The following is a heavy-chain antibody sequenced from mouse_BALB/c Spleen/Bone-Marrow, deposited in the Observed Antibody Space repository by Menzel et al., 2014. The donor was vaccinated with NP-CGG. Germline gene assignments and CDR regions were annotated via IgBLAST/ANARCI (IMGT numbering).Heavy chain of an antibody. CDR1: GYSFTSYW. CDR2: LQPGKSDT. D-gene: IGHD2-1*01. Sequence: VQLQQSGTVLARPGASVKMSCKASGYSFTSYWMHWVKQRPGQGLEWIGGLQPGKSDTTYNQKFKGKAELTAVTSASTAYMELSRLTNEDSAVYYCTRETIYYGNPFAYWGQGTLVTVSA. V-gene: IGHV1-5*01. CDR3: TRETIYYGNPFAY. J-gene: IGHJ3*01.